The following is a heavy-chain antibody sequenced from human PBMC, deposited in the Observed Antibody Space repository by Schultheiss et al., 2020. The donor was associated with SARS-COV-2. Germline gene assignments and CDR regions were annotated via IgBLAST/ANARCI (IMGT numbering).Heavy chain of an antibody. V-gene: IGHV2-70*01. Sequence: SGPTLVKPTQTLTLTCTVSGFSLSTSGVGVGWIRQPPGKALEWLALIDWDDDKYYSTSLKTRLTISKDTSKNQVVLTMTNMDPVDTATYYCARISSSGYYYYGMDVWGQGTTVTVSS. CDR2: IDWDDDK. J-gene: IGHJ6*02. CDR1: GFSLSTSGVG. CDR3: ARISSSGYYYYGMDV. D-gene: IGHD6-19*01.